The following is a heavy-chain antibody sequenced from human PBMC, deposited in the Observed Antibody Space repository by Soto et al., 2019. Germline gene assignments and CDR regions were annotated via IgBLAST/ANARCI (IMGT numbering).Heavy chain of an antibody. D-gene: IGHD2-21*01. J-gene: IGHJ6*02. CDR2: INPSGGST. V-gene: IGHV1-46*03. CDR3: ARASVLATRDWDV. CDR1: GYTFTSYY. Sequence: QVQLVQSGAEVKKPGASVKVSCKASGYTFTSYYMHWVRQAPGQGLEWMGIINPSGGSTSYAQKYTGRVTLTRATSTNTVYMALSILSSEDTAVYYCARASVLATRDWDVWGQGTTVTVSS.